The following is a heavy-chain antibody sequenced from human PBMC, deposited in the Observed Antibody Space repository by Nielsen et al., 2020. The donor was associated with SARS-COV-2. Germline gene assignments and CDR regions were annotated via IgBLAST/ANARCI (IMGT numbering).Heavy chain of an antibody. V-gene: IGHV1-24*01. CDR1: GYTLTELS. CDR3: ATGMDYDYPNWFDP. J-gene: IGHJ5*02. Sequence: ASVKVSCKVSGYTLTELSIHWVRQAPGKGLEWMGGFEPRDGQTIYEQKFQGRLTLTADTSTSTAYMELSSLTSEDSAVYYCATGMDYDYPNWFDPWGQGALVTGSS. D-gene: IGHD3-3*01. CDR2: FEPRDGQT.